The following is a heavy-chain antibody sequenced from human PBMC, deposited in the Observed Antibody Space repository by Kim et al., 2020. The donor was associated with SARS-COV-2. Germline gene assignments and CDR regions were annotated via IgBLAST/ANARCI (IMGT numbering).Heavy chain of an antibody. CDR3: ARTKLVWIQLWLKPANYDAFDI. J-gene: IGHJ3*02. CDR2: INHSGST. D-gene: IGHD5-18*01. CDR1: GGSFSGYY. V-gene: IGHV4-34*01. Sequence: SETLSLTCAVYGGSFSGYYWSWIRQPPGKGLEWIGEINHSGSTNYNPSLKSRVTISVDTSKNQFSLKLSSVTAADTAVYYCARTKLVWIQLWLKPANYDAFDIWGQGTMVTVSS.